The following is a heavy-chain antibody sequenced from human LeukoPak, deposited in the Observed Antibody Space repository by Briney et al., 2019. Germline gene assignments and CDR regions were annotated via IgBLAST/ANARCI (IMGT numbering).Heavy chain of an antibody. D-gene: IGHD1-1*01. CDR3: ARALERYYFDS. J-gene: IGHJ4*02. CDR1: GDTFSSNSGG. Sequence: SQTLSLTCAISGDTFSSNSGGWNWLRQSPSRGLEWLGRTYYISQWFHDYASSVKGRIIITLDTSNNQFSLHLSSVTPDDTGVYYCARALERYYFDSWGQGTLVTVSS. V-gene: IGHV6-1*01. CDR2: TYYISQWFH.